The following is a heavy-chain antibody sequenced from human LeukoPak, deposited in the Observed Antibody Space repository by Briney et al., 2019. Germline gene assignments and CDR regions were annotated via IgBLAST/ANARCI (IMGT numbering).Heavy chain of an antibody. CDR3: ASFREAAGPAEYFQH. CDR2: IYPGDSDT. J-gene: IGHJ1*01. D-gene: IGHD6-13*01. CDR1: GYSFTSYW. Sequence: GESLKISCKGSGYSFTSYWIGWVRQMPGKGLEWMGIIYPGDSDTRYSPSFQGQVTISADKSISTAYLQWSSLKASDTAMYYCASFREAAGPAEYFQHWGQGTLVTVSS. V-gene: IGHV5-51*01.